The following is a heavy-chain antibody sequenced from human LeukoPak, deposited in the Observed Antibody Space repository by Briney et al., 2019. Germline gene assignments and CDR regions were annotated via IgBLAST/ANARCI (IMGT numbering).Heavy chain of an antibody. Sequence: GGSLRVPRAASVYTFEDYGMTWVRQVPGKGLEWVSGINWNGDSTGYADSTKGRFTISRDNAKKSLYLQMNSLRAEDTALYYCARGNNWVEYWGQGTLVTVSS. CDR1: VYTFEDYG. CDR2: INWNGDST. D-gene: IGHD1-20*01. V-gene: IGHV3-20*04. CDR3: ARGNNWVEY. J-gene: IGHJ4*02.